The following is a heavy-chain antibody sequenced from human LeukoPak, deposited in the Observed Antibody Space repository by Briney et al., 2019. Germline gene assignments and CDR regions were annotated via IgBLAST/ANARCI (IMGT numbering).Heavy chain of an antibody. CDR3: ARGRYCSADICSGGDAFDI. D-gene: IGHD2-15*01. CDR2: IYTRGST. CDR1: GGSINNYY. V-gene: IGHV4-4*07. J-gene: IGHJ3*02. Sequence: SETLSLTCTVSGGSINNYYWSWIRQPAGKGLEWIGRIYTRGSTNYNPFLKSRVTMSVDTSKNQFFLKLSSVTAADTAVYYCARGRYCSADICSGGDAFDIWGQGTMVSVSS.